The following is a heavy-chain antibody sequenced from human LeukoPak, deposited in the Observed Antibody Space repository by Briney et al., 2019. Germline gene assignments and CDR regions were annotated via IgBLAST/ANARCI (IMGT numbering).Heavy chain of an antibody. CDR1: GYTFTGYY. CDR2: INPNSGGT. D-gene: IGHD4-17*01. Sequence: ASVKVSCKASGYTFTGYYMHWVRQAPGRGLEWMGWINPNSGGTNYAQKFQGRVTMTRDTSISTAYMELSRLRSDDTAVYYCARGDYESDGNWFDPWGQGTLVTVSS. J-gene: IGHJ5*02. V-gene: IGHV1-2*02. CDR3: ARGDYESDGNWFDP.